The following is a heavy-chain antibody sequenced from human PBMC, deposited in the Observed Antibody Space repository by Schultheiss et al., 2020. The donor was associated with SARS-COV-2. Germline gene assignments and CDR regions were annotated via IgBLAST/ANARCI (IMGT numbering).Heavy chain of an antibody. J-gene: IGHJ4*02. D-gene: IGHD5-12*01. CDR1: GGSISSYY. V-gene: IGHV4-59*01. CDR3: ARPCGYSGCNDY. CDR2: IYYSGST. Sequence: SETLSLTCTVSGGSISSYYWSWIRQPPGKGLEWIGYIYYSGSTNYNPSLKSRVTISVDTSKNQFSLKLSSVTAADTAVYYCARPCGYSGCNDYWGQGTLVTVSS.